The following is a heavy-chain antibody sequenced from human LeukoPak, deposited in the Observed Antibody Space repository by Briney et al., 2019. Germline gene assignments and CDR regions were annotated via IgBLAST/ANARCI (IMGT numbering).Heavy chain of an antibody. CDR3: AKDPRAKQWELREFDY. CDR2: ISGSDGTT. J-gene: IGHJ4*02. CDR1: GFTFNNYG. V-gene: IGHV3-23*01. D-gene: IGHD1-26*01. Sequence: GGSLRLSCEASGFTFNNYGMNWVRQAPGKGLEWVSAISGSDGTTYYADSVKGRFTISRDNSKKTVYLQMNSLRAEDTAVYYCAKDPRAKQWELREFDYWGQGTLVTVSS.